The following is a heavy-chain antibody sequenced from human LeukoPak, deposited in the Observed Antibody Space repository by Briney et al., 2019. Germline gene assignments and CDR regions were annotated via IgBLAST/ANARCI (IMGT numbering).Heavy chain of an antibody. CDR3: AGDRIAARLFDY. D-gene: IGHD6-6*01. J-gene: IGHJ4*02. V-gene: IGHV3-21*01. CDR1: GFTFRTYS. CDR2: ISGSSDYI. Sequence: PGGFLRLSCAASGFTFRTYSMHWVPQAPGKGLEGGSSISGSSDYIYYADSVRGRFTISRDNAKNSLYLPMNSLRAEDTAVYYCAGDRIAARLFDYCGQGSLVTVSS.